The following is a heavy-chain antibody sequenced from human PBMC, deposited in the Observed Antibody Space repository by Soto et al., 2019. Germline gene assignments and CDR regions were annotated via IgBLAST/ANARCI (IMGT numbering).Heavy chain of an antibody. Sequence: SETLSLTCTVSGGPISSGDYYWSWIRQPPGKGLEWIGYIYYSGSTYYNPSLKSRVTISVDTSKNQFSLKLSSVTAADTAVYYCAREGEMATIGYWGQGTLVTVSS. CDR3: AREGEMATIGY. CDR2: IYYSGST. J-gene: IGHJ4*02. V-gene: IGHV4-30-4*01. CDR1: GGPISSGDYY. D-gene: IGHD5-12*01.